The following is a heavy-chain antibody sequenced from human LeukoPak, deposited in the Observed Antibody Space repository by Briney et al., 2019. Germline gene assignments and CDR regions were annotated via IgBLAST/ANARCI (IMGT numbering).Heavy chain of an antibody. J-gene: IGHJ4*02. CDR3: ARGLSPRTLYYYDSSGSPFDY. V-gene: IGHV1-18*01. D-gene: IGHD3-22*01. CDR1: GYTFTSYG. CDR2: ISAYNGNT. Sequence: ASVKVSCKASGYTFTSYGISWVQQAPGQGLEWMGWISAYNGNTNYAQKLQGRVTMTTDTSTSTAYMELRSLRSDDTAVYYCARGLSPRTLYYYDSSGSPFDYWGQGTLVTVSS.